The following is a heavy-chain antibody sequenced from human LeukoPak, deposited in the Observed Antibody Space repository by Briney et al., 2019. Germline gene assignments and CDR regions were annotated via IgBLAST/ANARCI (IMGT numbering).Heavy chain of an antibody. CDR3: AKESAYQFDY. CDR1: GFTFSSYV. V-gene: IGHV3-23*01. Sequence: GGSLRLSCAASGFTFSSYVMSWVRQAPGKGLEWVSGIYGSGTAYYADSVKGRFTISRDNSKITVDLQMNSLRAEDTAVYYCAKESAYQFDYWGQGILVTVSS. CDR2: IYGSGTA. J-gene: IGHJ4*02.